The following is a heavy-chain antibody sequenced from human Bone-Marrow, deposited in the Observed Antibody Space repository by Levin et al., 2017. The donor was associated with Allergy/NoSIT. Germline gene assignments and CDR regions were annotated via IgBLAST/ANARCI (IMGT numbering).Heavy chain of an antibody. D-gene: IGHD4-17*01. Sequence: GGSLRLSCAASGFTFDNSNMNWVRQAPGKGLEWVSSITSTGRFIYYADSVRGRFTISRDNAKNSLYLQMNSLRAEDTAVYYCARDLYGDYTYYFDYWGQGTLVSVSS. CDR2: ITSTGRFI. CDR3: ARDLYGDYTYYFDY. J-gene: IGHJ4*02. V-gene: IGHV3-21*01. CDR1: GFTFDNSN.